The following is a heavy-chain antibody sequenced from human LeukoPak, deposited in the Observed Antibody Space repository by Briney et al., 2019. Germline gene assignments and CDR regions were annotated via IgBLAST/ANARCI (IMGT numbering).Heavy chain of an antibody. CDR3: AKDEQWLIDY. J-gene: IGHJ4*02. CDR1: GFTFSSVW. Sequence: GGSLRLSCAASGFTFSSVWMSWVRQAPGKGLEWVSAISGSGGSTYYADSVKGRFTISRDNSKNTLYLQMNSLRAEDTAVYYCAKDEQWLIDYWGQGTLVTVSS. CDR2: ISGSGGST. V-gene: IGHV3-23*01. D-gene: IGHD6-19*01.